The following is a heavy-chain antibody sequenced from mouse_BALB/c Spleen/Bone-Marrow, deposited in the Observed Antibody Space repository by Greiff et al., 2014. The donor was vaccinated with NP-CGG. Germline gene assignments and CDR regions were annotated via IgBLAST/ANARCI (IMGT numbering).Heavy chain of an antibody. V-gene: IGHV5-6-5*01. D-gene: IGHD2-3*01. CDR3: AREVDGWYYFDY. Sequence: DVMLVESGGGLVKPGGSLKLSCAASGFTFSSYAMSWVRQTPEKRLEWVASISSGGSTYYPDSVKGRFTISRDNARNILYLQMSRLWSEDTAMYYGAREVDGWYYFDYWGQGTTLTVSS. CDR1: GFTFSSYA. J-gene: IGHJ2*01. CDR2: ISSGGST.